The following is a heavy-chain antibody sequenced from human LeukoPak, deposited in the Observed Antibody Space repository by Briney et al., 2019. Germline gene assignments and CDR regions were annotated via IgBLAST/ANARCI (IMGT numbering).Heavy chain of an antibody. CDR3: AKDPYGELIVGY. J-gene: IGHJ4*02. CDR2: VSGSGGRT. Sequence: GGSLRLSCTTSGFIFSSYDINWVRQAPGKGLEWVASVSGSGGRTYYADSVKGRFTISRDNSKNTLYLQMNSLRAEDTAVYYCAKDPYGELIVGYWGQGTLVTVSS. V-gene: IGHV3-23*01. CDR1: GFIFSSYD. D-gene: IGHD1-26*01.